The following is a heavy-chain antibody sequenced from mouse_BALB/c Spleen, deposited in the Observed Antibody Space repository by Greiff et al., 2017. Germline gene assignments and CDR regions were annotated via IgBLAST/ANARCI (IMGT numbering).Heavy chain of an antibody. CDR3: ARGKNYYGSSDAMDY. CDR2: INPSNGRT. D-gene: IGHD1-1*01. Sequence: QVQLKQPGAELVKPGASVKLSCKASGYTFTSYWMHWVKQRPGQGLEWIGEINPSNGRTNYNEKFKSKATLTVDKSSSTAYMQLSSLTSEDSAVYYCARGKNYYGSSDAMDYWGQGTSVTVSS. CDR1: GYTFTSYW. J-gene: IGHJ4*01. V-gene: IGHV1S81*02.